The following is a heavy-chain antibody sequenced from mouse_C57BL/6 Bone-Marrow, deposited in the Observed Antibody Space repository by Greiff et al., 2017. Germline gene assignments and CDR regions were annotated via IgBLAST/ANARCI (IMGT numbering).Heavy chain of an antibody. D-gene: IGHD1-1*01. J-gene: IGHJ2*01. Sequence: VQLQQPGAELVKPRASVKLSCKASGYTFTSYWMHWVKQRPGQGLEWIGLIRPNSGSTNYTEKFKSKSTLTVDKSSSTAYMQLSSLTSEDSAFYYCARRNYYGSSYFYFDYWGQGTTLTVSS. CDR2: IRPNSGST. CDR1: GYTFTSYW. V-gene: IGHV1-64*01. CDR3: ARRNYYGSSYFYFDY.